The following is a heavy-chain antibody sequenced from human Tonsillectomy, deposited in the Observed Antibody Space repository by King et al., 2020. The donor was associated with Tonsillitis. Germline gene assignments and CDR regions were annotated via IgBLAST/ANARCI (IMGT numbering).Heavy chain of an antibody. CDR1: GFTFSTYG. CDR2: VSGGGGST. Sequence: QLVQSGGGLVQPGGSLRLSCAASGFTFSTYGMSWVRQAPGKGLEWVSAVSGGGGSTYYADSVKGRFTISRDNSKNTLYLQMNSLGAEDTAVYYCATSRYYYDSSAYSRFDYWGQGTLVTVSS. CDR3: ATSRYYYDSSAYSRFDY. D-gene: IGHD3-22*01. V-gene: IGHV3-23*04. J-gene: IGHJ4*02.